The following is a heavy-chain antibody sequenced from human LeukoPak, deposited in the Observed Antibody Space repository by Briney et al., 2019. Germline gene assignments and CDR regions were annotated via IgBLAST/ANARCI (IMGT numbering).Heavy chain of an antibody. CDR1: GYTFSSYY. CDR3: ARDRKLMGSGYYYYYYYMDV. D-gene: IGHD3-10*01. Sequence: ASVKVSCKASGYTFSSYYVHWVRQAPGQGLEWMGMIIPSDGFTSYAQKFQGRVTMTRDMSTSTVYMELSSLRAEDTAVYYCARDRKLMGSGYYYYYYYMDVWGKGTTVTISS. CDR2: IIPSDGFT. J-gene: IGHJ6*03. V-gene: IGHV1-46*01.